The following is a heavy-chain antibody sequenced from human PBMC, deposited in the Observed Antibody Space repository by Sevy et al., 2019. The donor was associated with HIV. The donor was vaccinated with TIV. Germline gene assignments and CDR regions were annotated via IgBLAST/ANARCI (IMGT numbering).Heavy chain of an antibody. CDR1: GFTFSGSA. Sequence: GGSLRLSCAASGFTFSGSAMHWARQASGKGLEWVGRIRSKANSYATAYAASVKGRFTISRDDSKNTAYLQMNSLKTEDTAVYYCTRGSSWYNWFDPWGQGTLVTVSS. CDR3: TRGSSWYNWFDP. J-gene: IGHJ5*02. V-gene: IGHV3-73*01. D-gene: IGHD6-13*01. CDR2: IRSKANSYAT.